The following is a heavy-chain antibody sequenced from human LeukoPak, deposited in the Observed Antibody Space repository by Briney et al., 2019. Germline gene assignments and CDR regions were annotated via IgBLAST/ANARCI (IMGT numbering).Heavy chain of an antibody. CDR2: IIPIFGTA. V-gene: IGHV1-69*05. CDR3: ARDDGGSSSPDY. J-gene: IGHJ4*02. D-gene: IGHD6-6*01. Sequence: SVKVSRKASGGTLSSYAISWVRQAPGQGLEWMGGIIPIFGTANYAQKFQGRVTMTRDTSTSTVYMELSSLRSEDTAVYYCARDDGGSSSPDYWGQGTLVTVSS. CDR1: GGTLSSYA.